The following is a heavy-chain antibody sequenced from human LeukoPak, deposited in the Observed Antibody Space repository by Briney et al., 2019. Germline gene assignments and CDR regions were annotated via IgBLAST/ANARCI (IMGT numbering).Heavy chain of an antibody. V-gene: IGHV1-69*04. CDR2: IIPILGIA. D-gene: IGHD4-17*01. J-gene: IGHJ4*02. Sequence: GASVKVSFKASGGTFSSYAIIWVRQAPGQGLEWMGRIIPILGIANYAQKFQGRVTITADKSTSTAYMELSSLRSEDTAVYYCAREPYGGGFFDYWGQGTLVTVSS. CDR3: AREPYGGGFFDY. CDR1: GGTFSSYA.